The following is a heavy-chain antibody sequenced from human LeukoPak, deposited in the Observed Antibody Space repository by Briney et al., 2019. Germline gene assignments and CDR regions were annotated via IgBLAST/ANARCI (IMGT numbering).Heavy chain of an antibody. V-gene: IGHV3-30*18. J-gene: IGHJ3*02. D-gene: IGHD3-9*01. Sequence: PGGSLRLSCAASGFTFSSYGMHWVRQAPGKGLEWVAVISYDGSNKYYADSVKGRFTISRDNSKNTLYLQMNSLRAEDTAVYYCAKVGDYDTYAFDIWGQGTMVTVSS. CDR1: GFTFSSYG. CDR3: AKVGDYDTYAFDI. CDR2: ISYDGSNK.